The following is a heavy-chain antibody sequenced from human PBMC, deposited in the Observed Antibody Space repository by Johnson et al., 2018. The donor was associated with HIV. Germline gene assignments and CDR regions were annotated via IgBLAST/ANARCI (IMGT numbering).Heavy chain of an antibody. V-gene: IGHV3-30*02. CDR3: ARSLIAAADAFDI. CDR1: GFTFSVYD. D-gene: IGHD6-13*01. J-gene: IGHJ3*02. CDR2: IHYDAIGK. Sequence: QVQLVESGGGVVQSGGSLRLSYDASGFTFSVYDRHWVCQTPGKGLQWVPFIHYDAIGKYSGGAVMGRFTFSRDNSKNTLYLQMNSLRAEDTAVYYCARSLIAAADAFDIWGQGTMVTVSS.